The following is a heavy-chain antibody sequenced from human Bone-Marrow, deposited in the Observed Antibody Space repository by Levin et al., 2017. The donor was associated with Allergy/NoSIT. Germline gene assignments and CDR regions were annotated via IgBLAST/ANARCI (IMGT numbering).Heavy chain of an antibody. V-gene: IGHV3-21*01. CDR2: ISSSSSYI. D-gene: IGHD3-22*01. CDR1: GFTFSSYS. J-gene: IGHJ4*02. Sequence: PGGSLRLSCAASGFTFSSYSMNWVRQAPGKGLEWVSSISSSSSYIYYADSVKGRFTISRDNAKNSLYLQMNSLRAEDTAVYYCARDTQITYYDSSKHIDYWGQGTLVTVSS. CDR3: ARDTQITYYDSSKHIDY.